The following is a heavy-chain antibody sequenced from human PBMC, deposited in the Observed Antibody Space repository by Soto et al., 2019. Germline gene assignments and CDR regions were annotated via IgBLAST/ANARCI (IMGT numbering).Heavy chain of an antibody. D-gene: IGHD3-22*01. CDR1: GYTXTAHL. CDR2: INAKSGGK. J-gene: IGHJ1*01. Sequence: LXKVSFKASGYTXTAHLLNLVRQAPGQGLEWIGWINAKSGGKDYAQKFQDRVTMSREKSINTAYMKMSSLTSDDTAVYFCATDDGHYYGYVWGQGTLGTVS. V-gene: IGHV1-2*02. CDR3: ATDDGHYYGYV.